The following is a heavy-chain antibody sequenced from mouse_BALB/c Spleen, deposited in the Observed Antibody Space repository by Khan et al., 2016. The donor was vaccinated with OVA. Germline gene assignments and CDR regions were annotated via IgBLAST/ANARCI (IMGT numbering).Heavy chain of an antibody. V-gene: IGHV1S137*01. CDR2: ISTYYGDA. CDR3: ARGGGGDRFAY. J-gene: IGHJ3*01. Sequence: QVQLQQPGAELVRPGVSVKISCKGSGYTFTDFTMHWVKQSHAKSVEWIGVISTYYGDANYNQKFKGKATMTVDKSSSTAYMELARLTSEDSAIFCCARGGGGDRFAYWGQGTLVTVSA. CDR1: GYTFTDFT.